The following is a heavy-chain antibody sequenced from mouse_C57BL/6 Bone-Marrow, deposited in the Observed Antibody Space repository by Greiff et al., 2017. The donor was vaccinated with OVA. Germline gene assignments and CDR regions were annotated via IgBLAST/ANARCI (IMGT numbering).Heavy chain of an antibody. CDR2: IHPNSGST. CDR1: GYTFTSYW. CDR3: ARSSMSTTDYYAMDY. J-gene: IGHJ4*01. D-gene: IGHD2-4*01. Sequence: QVQLQQPGAELVKPGASVKLSCKASGYTFTSYWMHWVKQRPGQGLEWIGMIHPNSGSTNYNEKFKSKATLTVDKSSSTAYMQLSSLTSEDSAVYYCARSSMSTTDYYAMDYWGQGTSVTVSS. V-gene: IGHV1-64*01.